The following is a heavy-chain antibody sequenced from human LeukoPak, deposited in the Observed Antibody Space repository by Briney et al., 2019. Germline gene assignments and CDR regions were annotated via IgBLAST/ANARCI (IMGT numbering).Heavy chain of an antibody. CDR1: GFTFSSYA. CDR2: ISGSGGST. J-gene: IGHJ4*02. Sequence: PGGSLRLSCAASGFTFSSYAMSWVRQAPGKGLEWVSAISGSGGSTYYADSVKGRFTISRDNSKNTLYLQMNSLRAEDTAVYYCAKATFRAVAGPYFDYWGQGTLVTVSS. D-gene: IGHD6-19*01. CDR3: AKATFRAVAGPYFDY. V-gene: IGHV3-23*01.